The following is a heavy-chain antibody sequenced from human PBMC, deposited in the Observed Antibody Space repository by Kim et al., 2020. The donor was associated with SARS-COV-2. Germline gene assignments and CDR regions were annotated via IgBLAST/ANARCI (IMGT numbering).Heavy chain of an antibody. Sequence: SETLSLTCTVSGGSISSSSYYWGWIRQPPGKGLEWIGSIYYSGSTYYNPSLKSRVTISVDTSKNQFSLKLSSVTAADTAVYYCARDQGDCGGDCYPPHFDYWGQGTLVTVSS. CDR2: IYYSGST. D-gene: IGHD2-21*02. CDR3: ARDQGDCGGDCYPPHFDY. CDR1: GGSISSSSYY. J-gene: IGHJ4*02. V-gene: IGHV4-39*07.